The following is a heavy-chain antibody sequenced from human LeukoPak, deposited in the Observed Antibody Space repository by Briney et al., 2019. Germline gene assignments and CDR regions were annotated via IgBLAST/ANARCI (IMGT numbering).Heavy chain of an antibody. Sequence: PSETLSLTCAVYGGSFSGYYWSWVRQPPGKGLEWIGEINHRGSTSYNPSLKSRLTISKDKFKNQFSLKLTSVTVADTAVYFCARVKAVAGTLPHLLDYWGRGTLVTVSS. CDR3: ARVKAVAGTLPHLLDY. J-gene: IGHJ4*01. D-gene: IGHD6-19*01. CDR2: INHRGST. CDR1: GGSFSGYY. V-gene: IGHV4-34*01.